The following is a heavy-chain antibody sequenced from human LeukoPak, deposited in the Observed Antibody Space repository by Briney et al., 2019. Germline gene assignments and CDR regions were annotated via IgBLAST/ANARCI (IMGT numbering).Heavy chain of an antibody. V-gene: IGHV4-31*03. D-gene: IGHD5-18*01. CDR3: ARDGYTYGSFDY. J-gene: IGHJ4*02. CDR2: IYYSGST. Sequence: PSEALSLTCTVSGGSISSGGYYWSWIRQHPGKGLEWIGYIYYSGSTYSNPSLKSRVTISVDTSKSQFSLKLSSVTAADTAVYYCARDGYTYGSFDYWGQGTLVTVSS. CDR1: GGSISSGGYY.